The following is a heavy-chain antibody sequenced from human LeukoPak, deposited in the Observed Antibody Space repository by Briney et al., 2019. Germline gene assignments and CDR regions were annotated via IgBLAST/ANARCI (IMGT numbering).Heavy chain of an antibody. CDR1: GYTFTSYY. CDR2: INPSGGST. D-gene: IGHD6-6*01. J-gene: IGHJ4*02. V-gene: IGHV1-46*01. Sequence: GASVKVSCKGSGYTFTSYYMHWVRQAPGQGLEWMGIINPSGGSTSYAQKFQGRVTMTRDTSISTAYMELSRLRSDDTAVYYCARAVYGRQAAHPKVYWGQGTLVTVSS. CDR3: ARAVYGRQAAHPKVY.